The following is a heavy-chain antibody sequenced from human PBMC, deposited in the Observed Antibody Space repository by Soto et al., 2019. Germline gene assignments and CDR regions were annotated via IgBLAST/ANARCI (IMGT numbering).Heavy chain of an antibody. Sequence: SETLSLTCNVSGGSISSGDYYWSWIRQPPGKGLEWIGYIYYSGSTYYNPSLKSRVTISVDTSNNQFSLKLSSVTAADTAVYYCARATALSGMDVWGQGTTVTVSS. V-gene: IGHV4-30-4*01. J-gene: IGHJ6*02. CDR3: ARATALSGMDV. CDR1: GGSISSGDYY. CDR2: IYYSGST.